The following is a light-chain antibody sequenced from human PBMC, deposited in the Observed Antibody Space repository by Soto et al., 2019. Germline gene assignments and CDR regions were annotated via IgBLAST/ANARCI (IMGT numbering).Light chain of an antibody. CDR1: QSVFIW. J-gene: IGKJ2*01. CDR3: QQYSGNSFT. CDR2: DAM. Sequence: DIQMTQSPSTLSASVGDRVTITCRASQSVFIWVARYQQKPGRAPKLLIFDAMNLEYGVPSRFSGDGSETEFTLTISSLQPDDFATYYCQQYSGNSFTFGQGTKVDIK. V-gene: IGKV1-5*01.